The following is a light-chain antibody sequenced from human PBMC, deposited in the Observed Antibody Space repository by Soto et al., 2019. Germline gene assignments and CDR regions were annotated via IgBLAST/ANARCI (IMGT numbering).Light chain of an antibody. CDR1: QGISTS. CDR2: KPS. Sequence: DIQMTQSPSSVSASVGDRVTITCRANQGISTSLAWYQQKPGKAPKLLIYKPSSLDIGVPSRFSGSGSGTGFTLTISSLQPDDFATYYCRQYNSYPRTFGQGTKVDLK. V-gene: IGKV1-5*03. CDR3: RQYNSYPRT. J-gene: IGKJ2*02.